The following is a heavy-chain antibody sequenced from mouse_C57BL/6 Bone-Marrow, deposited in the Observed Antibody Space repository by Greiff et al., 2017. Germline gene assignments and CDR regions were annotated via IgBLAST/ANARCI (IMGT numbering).Heavy chain of an antibody. Sequence: QVQLQQSGAELVKPGASVKLSCKASGYTFTSYWMHWVKQRPVQGLEWIGMIHPNSGSTNYNEKFKSKATLTVDKSSSTAYMQLSSLTSEDSAVYYCARGPYYYPGLVAYWGQGTLVTVSA. CDR1: GYTFTSYW. D-gene: IGHD1-1*01. V-gene: IGHV1-64*01. J-gene: IGHJ3*01. CDR3: ARGPYYYPGLVAY. CDR2: IHPNSGST.